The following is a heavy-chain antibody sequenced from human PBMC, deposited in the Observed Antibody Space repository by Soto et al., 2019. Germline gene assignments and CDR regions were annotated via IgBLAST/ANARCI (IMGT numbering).Heavy chain of an antibody. CDR3: ARHLPDIVATITLGSAWFDP. CDR1: GGSISSSSYY. J-gene: IGHJ5*02. Sequence: SETLSLTCTVSGGSISSSSYYWGWIRQPPXKGLEWIGSIYYSGSTYYNPSLKSRVTISVDTSKNQFSLKLSSVTAADTAVYYCARHLPDIVATITLGSAWFDPWGQGTLVTVSS. CDR2: IYYSGST. V-gene: IGHV4-39*01. D-gene: IGHD5-12*01.